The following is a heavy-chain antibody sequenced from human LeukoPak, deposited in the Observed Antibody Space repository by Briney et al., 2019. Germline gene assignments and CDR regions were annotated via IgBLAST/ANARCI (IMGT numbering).Heavy chain of an antibody. V-gene: IGHV3-7*01. D-gene: IGHD6-13*01. Sequence: GRSLRLSCAASGFTFNSYWMSWVRQAPGKGLEWVANIKQDGSEKYYVDSVKGRFTISRDNAKNSLYLQMNSLRAEGTAVYYCARIPIAAAGTDYYYGMDVWGQGTTVTVSS. CDR1: GFTFNSYW. J-gene: IGHJ6*02. CDR2: IKQDGSEK. CDR3: ARIPIAAAGTDYYYGMDV.